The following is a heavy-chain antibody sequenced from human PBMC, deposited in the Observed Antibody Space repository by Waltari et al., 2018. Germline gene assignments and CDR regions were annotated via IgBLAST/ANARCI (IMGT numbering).Heavy chain of an antibody. CDR1: GGSFSGYY. CDR2: INHSGST. J-gene: IGHJ4*02. Sequence: QVQLQQWGAGLLKPSETLSLTCAVYGGSFSGYYWSWIRQPPGKGLEWIGEINHSGSTNCNPSLKIRVTISVDTSKNQFSLKLSSVTAADTAVYYCARGDDSSGYYSSFDYWGQGTLVTVSS. CDR3: ARGDDSSGYYSSFDY. D-gene: IGHD3-22*01. V-gene: IGHV4-34*01.